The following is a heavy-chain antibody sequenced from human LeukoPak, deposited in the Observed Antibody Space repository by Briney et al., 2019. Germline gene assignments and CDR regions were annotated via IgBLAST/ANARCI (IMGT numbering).Heavy chain of an antibody. Sequence: GGSLRLSCAASGFTFSYYCMHWVRQAPGKGLEWVAVICYDGTNKNYADSVKGRFTISRDNSMNTLYLQMNSLRGEDTALYYCARARDNYDNSGFSALGYWGQGSLVSVSS. CDR3: ARARDNYDNSGFSALGY. CDR1: GFTFSYYC. V-gene: IGHV3-33*01. CDR2: ICYDGTNK. J-gene: IGHJ4*02. D-gene: IGHD3-22*01.